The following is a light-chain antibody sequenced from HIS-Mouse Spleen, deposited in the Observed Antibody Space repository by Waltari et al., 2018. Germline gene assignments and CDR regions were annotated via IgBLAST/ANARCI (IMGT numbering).Light chain of an antibody. CDR1: SSDVGGYNY. CDR2: DVS. J-gene: IGLJ3*02. V-gene: IGLV2-14*03. Sequence: SALPQPPSVAGAPGPSITIPCTGTSSDVGGYNYLPWYQQHPGKAPKLMIYDVSNRPSGVSNRFSGSKSGNTASLTISGLQAEDEADYYCSSYTSSSTLRVFGGGTKLTVL. CDR3: SSYTSSSTLRV.